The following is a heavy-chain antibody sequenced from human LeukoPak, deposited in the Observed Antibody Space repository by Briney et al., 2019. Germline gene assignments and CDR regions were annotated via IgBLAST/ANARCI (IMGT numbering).Heavy chain of an antibody. CDR2: ISSKGGST. CDR1: GFTFSSYA. J-gene: IGHJ4*02. V-gene: IGHV3-64*01. CDR3: ARGIDFWSGSYLDY. D-gene: IGHD3-3*01. Sequence: GGSLRLSCAASGFTFSSYAMHWVRQAPGKGLEYVAAISSKGGSTYYANSVKGRFTISRDNSKNTLYLQMGSLRAEDMAVYYCARGIDFWSGSYLDYWGQGTLVTVSS.